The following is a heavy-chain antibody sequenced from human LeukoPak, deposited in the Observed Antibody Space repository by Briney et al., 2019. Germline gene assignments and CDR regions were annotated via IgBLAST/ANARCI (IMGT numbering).Heavy chain of an antibody. CDR1: GFTFSSYI. CDR3: ARDVWGMDKRVVVPAAIYWFDS. D-gene: IGHD2-2*02. CDR2: ISSSSSYI. Sequence: GGSLRLSCAASGFTFSSYIMNWVRQAPGKGLEWVSSISSSSSYIYYADSVKGRFTISRDNAKNSLYLQMNSLRAEDTAVYYCARDVWGMDKRVVVPAAIYWFDSWGQGTLVTVSS. J-gene: IGHJ5*01. V-gene: IGHV3-21*01.